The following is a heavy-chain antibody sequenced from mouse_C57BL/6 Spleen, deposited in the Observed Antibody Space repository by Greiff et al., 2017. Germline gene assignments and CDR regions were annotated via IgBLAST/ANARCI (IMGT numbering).Heavy chain of an antibody. CDR2: INPNNGGT. V-gene: IGHV1-22*01. J-gene: IGHJ4*01. CDR1: GYTFTDYN. CDR3: ARGNYEGYAMDY. D-gene: IGHD2-4*01. Sequence: EVKLMESGPELVKPGASVKMSCKASGYTFTDYNMHWVKQSHGKSLEWIGYINPNNGGTSYNQKFKGKATLTVNKSSSTAYMELRSLTSEDSAVYYCARGNYEGYAMDYWGQGTSVTVSS.